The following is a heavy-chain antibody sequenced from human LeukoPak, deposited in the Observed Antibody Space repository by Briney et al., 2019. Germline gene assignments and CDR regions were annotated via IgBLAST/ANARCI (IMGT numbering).Heavy chain of an antibody. CDR2: MNPNSGNT. V-gene: IGHV1-8*01. CDR1: GYTFTSYD. D-gene: IGHD3-10*01. J-gene: IGHJ6*02. CDR3: ASSGVLLWFGESYYYYGMDV. Sequence: ASVKVSCKASGYTFTSYDINWVRQATGQGLEWMGWMNPNSGNTGYAQKFQGRVTMTRNTSISTAYMELSSLRSEDTAVYYCASSGVLLWFGESYYYYGMDVWGQGTTVTVSS.